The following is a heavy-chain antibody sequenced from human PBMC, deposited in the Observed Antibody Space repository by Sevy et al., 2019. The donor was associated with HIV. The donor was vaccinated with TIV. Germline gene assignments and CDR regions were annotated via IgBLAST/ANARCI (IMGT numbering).Heavy chain of an antibody. CDR1: GVSITSGNSY. V-gene: IGHV4-61*01. D-gene: IGHD3-10*01. J-gene: IGHJ4*02. CDR3: ARGLNYYVSGSFDY. Sequence: SETLSLTRSVSGVSITSGNSYWSWIRQPPGKGLEWIGYIFYNGNTNYNPTLESRVTMSVDTSNSQFSLSLRSVTAADTAVYYCARGLNYYVSGSFDYWGQGTLVTVSS. CDR2: IFYNGNT.